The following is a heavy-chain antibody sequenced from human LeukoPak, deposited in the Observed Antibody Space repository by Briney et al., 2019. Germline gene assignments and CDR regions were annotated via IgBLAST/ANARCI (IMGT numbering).Heavy chain of an antibody. CDR2: INSDGSST. Sequence: GGSLRLSCAASGFTFSSYWMHWVRQAPGKGLVWVSRINSDGSSTSYADSVKGRFTISRDNAKNTLYLQMNSLRAEDTAVYYCARKALYDSSISAFDIWGQGTMVTVSS. J-gene: IGHJ3*02. D-gene: IGHD3-22*01. CDR1: GFTFSSYW. CDR3: ARKALYDSSISAFDI. V-gene: IGHV3-74*01.